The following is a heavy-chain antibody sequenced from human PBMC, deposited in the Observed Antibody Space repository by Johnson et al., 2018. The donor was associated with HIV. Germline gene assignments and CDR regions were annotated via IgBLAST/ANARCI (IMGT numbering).Heavy chain of an antibody. Sequence: QVQLVESGGGVVQPGRSLRLSCAASGFTFSSYGMHWVRQAPGKGLEWVSIIYSGGSTYYAESVKGRFIISRDNSKNTLYLQMNSLRAEDTAVYYCATPLGGWRWGDAFDVWGQGTMVTVSS. V-gene: IGHV3-NL1*01. CDR3: ATPLGGWRWGDAFDV. J-gene: IGHJ3*01. D-gene: IGHD3-16*01. CDR1: GFTFSSYG. CDR2: IYSGGST.